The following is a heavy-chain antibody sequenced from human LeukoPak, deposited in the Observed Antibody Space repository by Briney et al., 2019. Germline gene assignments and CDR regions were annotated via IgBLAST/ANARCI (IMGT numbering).Heavy chain of an antibody. CDR3: AREYSSSWYGYYGMDV. CDR1: GFTFSSYD. V-gene: IGHV3-33*01. D-gene: IGHD6-13*01. Sequence: GGSLRLSCTASGFTFSSYDMHWVRQAPGKGLEWVAVIWYDGSNKYYADSVKGRFTISRDNSKNTLYLQMNSLRAEDTAVYYCAREYSSSWYGYYGMDVWGQGTTVTVSS. J-gene: IGHJ6*02. CDR2: IWYDGSNK.